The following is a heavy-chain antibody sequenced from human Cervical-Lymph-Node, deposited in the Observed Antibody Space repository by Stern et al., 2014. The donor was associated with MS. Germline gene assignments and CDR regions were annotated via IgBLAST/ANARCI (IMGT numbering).Heavy chain of an antibody. CDR2: TWNDGSNK. D-gene: IGHD1-26*01. J-gene: IGHJ1*01. V-gene: IGHV3-33*04. CDR1: GFTFSTYG. Sequence: VQLEESRGGVVQPGTSLRLSCVASGFTFSTYGMHWVRQTPGKGLEWVAVTWNDGSNKYYADSVKGRYAISRDNSKNTLSLQMNSLRAEDTGIYHCVRAGDGVGASLVDWGQGTLVTVFS. CDR3: VRAGDGVGASLVD.